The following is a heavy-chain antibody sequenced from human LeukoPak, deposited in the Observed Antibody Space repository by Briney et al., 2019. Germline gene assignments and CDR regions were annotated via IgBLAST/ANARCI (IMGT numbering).Heavy chain of an antibody. CDR2: IYPSDSYT. Sequence: GESLKISCKGSGYSFTSYWISWVRQMPGKGLEWMGRIYPSDSYTNYSPSFQGHVTISADKSISTAYLQWSSLKASDTAMYYCAREGYYYGSGSYPVNDYWGQGTLVTVSS. CDR1: GYSFTSYW. J-gene: IGHJ4*02. V-gene: IGHV5-10-1*01. CDR3: AREGYYYGSGSYPVNDY. D-gene: IGHD3-10*01.